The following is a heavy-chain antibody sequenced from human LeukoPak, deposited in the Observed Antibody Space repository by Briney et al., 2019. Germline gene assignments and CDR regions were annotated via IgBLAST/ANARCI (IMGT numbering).Heavy chain of an antibody. D-gene: IGHD2-8*01. Sequence: TGGSLRLSCAASGFSFSTYSMIWVRQAPGKGLEWVSSVSGTSEYIYYADSVRGRFTISRDNAKNTVYLQMNSLRAEDTAVYYCARDLGYCTNGVCHTRFDYWGQGTLVAVSS. CDR1: GFSFSTYS. J-gene: IGHJ4*02. CDR2: VSGTSEYI. V-gene: IGHV3-21*06. CDR3: ARDLGYCTNGVCHTRFDY.